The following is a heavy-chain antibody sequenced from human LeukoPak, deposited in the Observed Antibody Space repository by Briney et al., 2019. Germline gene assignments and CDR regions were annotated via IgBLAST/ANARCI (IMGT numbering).Heavy chain of an antibody. D-gene: IGHD3-22*01. V-gene: IGHV4-34*01. CDR1: GGSFSGYY. Sequence: SETLSLTCAVYGGSFSGYYWSWIRQPPGKGLEWIGEINHSGSTYYNPSLKSRVTISVDTSKNQFSLKLSSVTAADTAVYYCAREDSSGYFPFDYWGQGALVTVSS. J-gene: IGHJ4*02. CDR3: AREDSSGYFPFDY. CDR2: INHSGST.